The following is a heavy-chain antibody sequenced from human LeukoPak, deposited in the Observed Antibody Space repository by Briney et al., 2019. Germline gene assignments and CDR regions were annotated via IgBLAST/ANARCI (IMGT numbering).Heavy chain of an antibody. J-gene: IGHJ4*02. Sequence: ASVRVSCKASGYTFTSYYMHWVRQAPGQGLEWMGVINPSGGSTSYAQKFQGRVTMTRDTSTSTVYMHLSSLRSEDTAVYYCSRAGSSVSGDYWGQGTLVTVSS. V-gene: IGHV1-46*01. CDR3: SRAGSSVSGDY. CDR2: INPSGGST. D-gene: IGHD6-6*01. CDR1: GYTFTSYY.